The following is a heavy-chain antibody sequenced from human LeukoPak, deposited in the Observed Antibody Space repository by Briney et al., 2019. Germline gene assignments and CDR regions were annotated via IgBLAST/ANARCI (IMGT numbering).Heavy chain of an antibody. V-gene: IGHV1-18*01. J-gene: IGHJ4*02. Sequence: ASVKVSCKASGYTFTSYGISWVRKAPGQGLEWMGWISAYNGNTNYAQKFQGRVTMTTDTSTSTAYMELRSLRSDDTAVYYCAREGYCSGTTCDKPFDYWGQGTLVTVAS. CDR3: AREGYCSGTTCDKPFDY. D-gene: IGHD2-2*01. CDR2: ISAYNGNT. CDR1: GYTFTSYG.